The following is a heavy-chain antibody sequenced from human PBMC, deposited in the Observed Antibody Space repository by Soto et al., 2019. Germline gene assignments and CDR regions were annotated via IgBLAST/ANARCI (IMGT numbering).Heavy chain of an antibody. CDR1: GFNFSNAW. V-gene: IGHV3-15*01. J-gene: IGHJ3*02. Sequence: GRPHRPSCAASGFNFSNAWMSWVRQAPGKGLEWVGRIKSKTDGGTTDYAAPEKGRFTISRDDSKNTLYLQMNSLKTEDTAVYYCTTDEIRTGTTVTQGHAFDIWGQGTMVTASS. D-gene: IGHD4-17*01. CDR2: IKSKTDGGTT. CDR3: TTDEIRTGTTVTQGHAFDI.